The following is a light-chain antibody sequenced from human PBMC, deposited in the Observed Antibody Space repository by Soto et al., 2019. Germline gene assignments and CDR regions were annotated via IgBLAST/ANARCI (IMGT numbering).Light chain of an antibody. Sequence: QSALTQPPSASGSLGQSVTISCTGASSDVGGHNYVSWYQQHPGNAPKLMIYGVTKRPSGVPDRLSGSNSGNTASLTVSGLKAEDESDYYCCSYVDSNNLEFCGGTKLTV. CDR3: CSYVDSNNLE. V-gene: IGLV2-8*01. CDR2: GVT. J-gene: IGLJ3*02. CDR1: SSDVGGHNY.